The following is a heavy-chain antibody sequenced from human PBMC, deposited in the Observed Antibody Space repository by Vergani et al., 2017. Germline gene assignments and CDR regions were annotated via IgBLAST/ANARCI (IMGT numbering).Heavy chain of an antibody. V-gene: IGHV4-39*07. CDR2: IPYSGGT. CDR3: ARVKGVVRGVISPRGF. CDR1: GGSISSSSYY. J-gene: IGHJ4*02. D-gene: IGHD3-10*01. Sequence: QLQLQESAPGLVKPSETLSLTCTVSGGSISSSSYYWGWLRQPPGDGLAWIGSIPYSGGTYYNPSLQGRVTISVDTSKNPFSLKLSSVTAADTAVYYCARVKGVVRGVISPRGFWGQGTLVTVSS.